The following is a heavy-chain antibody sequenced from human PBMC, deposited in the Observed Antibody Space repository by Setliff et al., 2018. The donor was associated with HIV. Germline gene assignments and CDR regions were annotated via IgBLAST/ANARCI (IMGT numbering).Heavy chain of an antibody. CDR3: ARGPLYGYDRGYFDY. V-gene: IGHV1-69*13. CDR2: IIPIARAP. Sequence: SVKVSCKASGGIFNTYGMNWVRQAPGQGLGWMGGIIPIARAPNYAQKFQDRVTITADESTTTVYMEVRSLKSEDTALYYCARGPLYGYDRGYFDYWGQGTLVTVSS. D-gene: IGHD5-12*01. CDR1: GGIFNTYG. J-gene: IGHJ4*02.